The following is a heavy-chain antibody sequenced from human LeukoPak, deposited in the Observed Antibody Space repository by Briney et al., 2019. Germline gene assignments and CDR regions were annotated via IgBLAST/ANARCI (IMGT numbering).Heavy chain of an antibody. Sequence: GGSLRLSCAASGFTFSSYPMSWVRQAPGRGLEWVSTINAIGGSTYYADSVKGRFTISRDNSKNTLYLQMNSLRAEDTAVYYCAKDPYRASSGLVDYWGQGTLVTVSS. J-gene: IGHJ4*02. V-gene: IGHV3-23*01. D-gene: IGHD5-12*01. CDR3: AKDPYRASSGLVDY. CDR1: GFTFSSYP. CDR2: INAIGGST.